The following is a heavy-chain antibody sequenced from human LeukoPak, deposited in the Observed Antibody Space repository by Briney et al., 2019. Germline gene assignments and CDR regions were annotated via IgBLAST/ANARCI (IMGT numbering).Heavy chain of an antibody. J-gene: IGHJ4*02. Sequence: GGSLRLSCTPSGLSFNNYWMTWVRQVPGKGLEWVANINQNGSVRFYVDSVKGRFTISRDNAKNSLYLQMNSLTAEETALYYCARDQGSPGDYWGQGTLVTVSS. V-gene: IGHV3-7*01. CDR3: ARDQGSPGDY. D-gene: IGHD7-27*01. CDR1: GLSFNNYW. CDR2: INQNGSVR.